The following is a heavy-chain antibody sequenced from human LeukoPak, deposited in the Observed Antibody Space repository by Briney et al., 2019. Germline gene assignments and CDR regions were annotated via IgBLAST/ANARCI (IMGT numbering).Heavy chain of an antibody. J-gene: IGHJ4*02. V-gene: IGHV3-74*01. D-gene: IGHD3-16*02. CDR2: INSDGSAT. CDR1: GFTFGSPW. CDR3: ARGTAGYHSSYFDY. Sequence: GGSLRLSCAAPGFTFGSPWMHWVRQAPGKGLVWVSRINSDGSATAYADSVKGRFTISRDNAENTLYLQMNSLRAEDTAVYYCARGTAGYHSSYFDYWGQGTLVTVSS.